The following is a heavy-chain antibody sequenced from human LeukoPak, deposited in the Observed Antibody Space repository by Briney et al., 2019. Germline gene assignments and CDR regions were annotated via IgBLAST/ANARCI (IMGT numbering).Heavy chain of an antibody. CDR1: GFSFSTIY. CDR3: ARDPYRFAFDI. V-gene: IGHV3-7*03. J-gene: IGHJ3*02. CDR2: INVDGTAE. D-gene: IGHD1-26*01. Sequence: GGSLRLSCAASGFSFSTIYMSWVCQTPGQGLEWVANINVDGTAEYYVDSVKGRFTISRDNAKNPLYLQMNSLRAEDTAVYYCARDPYRFAFDIWGQGTVVLVSS.